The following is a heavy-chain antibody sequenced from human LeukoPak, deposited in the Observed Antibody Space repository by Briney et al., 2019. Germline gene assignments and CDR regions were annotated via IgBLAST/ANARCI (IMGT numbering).Heavy chain of an antibody. CDR1: GYTFTGYY. CDR3: ARDTYYYDSSCYYYYYYGMDV. D-gene: IGHD3-22*01. J-gene: IGHJ6*02. Sequence: GASVKVSCKASGYTFTGYYMHWVRQAPGQGLEWMGWINPNSGGTNYAQKFQGRVTMTRDTSISTAYMELSRLRSDDTAVYYCARDTYYYDSSCYYYYYYGMDVWGQGTTVTVSS. CDR2: INPNSGGT. V-gene: IGHV1-2*02.